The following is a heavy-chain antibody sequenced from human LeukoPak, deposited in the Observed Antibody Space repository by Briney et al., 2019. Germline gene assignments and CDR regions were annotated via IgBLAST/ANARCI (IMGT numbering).Heavy chain of an antibody. V-gene: IGHV3-20*04. D-gene: IGHD2-2*02. CDR3: ARDHCSSTSCYTPEYFDY. CDR1: GFTFDDYG. J-gene: IGHJ4*02. CDR2: INWNGGST. Sequence: GGSLRLSCAASGFTFDDYGMSWVRQAPGKGLEWVSGINWNGGSTGYADSVKGRFTISRDNAKNSLYLQMNSLRAEDTALSYCARDHCSSTSCYTPEYFDYWGQGTLVTVSS.